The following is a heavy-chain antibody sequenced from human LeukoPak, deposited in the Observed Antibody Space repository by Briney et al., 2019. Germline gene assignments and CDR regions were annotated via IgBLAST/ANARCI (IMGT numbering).Heavy chain of an antibody. V-gene: IGHV1-24*01. D-gene: IGHD1-26*01. CDR3: ATVGGSYYGGDY. CDR2: FDPEDGET. Sequence: ASVKVSCKVSGYTLTELSMHWVRQAPGKGLEWMGGFDPEDGETIYAQKFQGRVTMTEDTSTDTAYMELSSLRSEDTAVYYCATVGGSYYGGDYWGQGTLVTVSS. J-gene: IGHJ4*02. CDR1: GYTLTELS.